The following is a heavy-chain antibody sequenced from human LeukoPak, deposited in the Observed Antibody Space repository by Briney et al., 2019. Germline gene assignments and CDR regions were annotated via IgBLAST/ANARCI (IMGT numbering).Heavy chain of an antibody. Sequence: GRSLRLSCAASGFTFDDYAMHWVRQATGKGLEWVSGISWNSGSISYADSVKGRFTISRDNAKNSLYLQMNSLRAEDTALYYCAKAPTPKQYYYDSSGIRPSPFDYWGQGTLVTVSS. V-gene: IGHV3-9*01. CDR3: AKAPTPKQYYYDSSGIRPSPFDY. D-gene: IGHD3-22*01. CDR1: GFTFDDYA. J-gene: IGHJ4*02. CDR2: ISWNSGSI.